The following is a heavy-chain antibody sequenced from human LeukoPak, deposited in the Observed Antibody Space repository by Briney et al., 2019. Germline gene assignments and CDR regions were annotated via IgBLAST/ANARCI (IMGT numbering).Heavy chain of an antibody. CDR3: ARVRPGITIFGVVAYYYYYMDV. D-gene: IGHD3-3*01. V-gene: IGHV4-30-2*01. CDR2: IYHSGST. CDR1: GGSISSGGYY. Sequence: PSETLSLTCTVSGGSISSGGYYWSWIRQPPGKGLEWIGYIYHSGSTYYNPSLKSRVTISVDRSKNQFSLKLSSVTAADTAVYYCARVRPGITIFGVVAYYYYYMDVWGKGTTVTVSS. J-gene: IGHJ6*03.